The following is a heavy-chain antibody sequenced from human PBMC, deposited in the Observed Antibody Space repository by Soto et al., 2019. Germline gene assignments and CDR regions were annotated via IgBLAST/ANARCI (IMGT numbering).Heavy chain of an antibody. J-gene: IGHJ5*02. CDR3: ARDRPVGLAGITDYNWFDP. CDR1: GYTFTDYG. Sequence: QVQLVQSGPEVKKPGASVKVSCKASGYTFTDYGITWVRQAPGHGLEWMGWISGYNGNTNYAQKFQGRVTMTTDTSTTTAYMELKSLGSDDTAVYYCARDRPVGLAGITDYNWFDPWGQGTLVTVSS. V-gene: IGHV1-18*04. CDR2: ISGYNGNT. D-gene: IGHD6-19*01.